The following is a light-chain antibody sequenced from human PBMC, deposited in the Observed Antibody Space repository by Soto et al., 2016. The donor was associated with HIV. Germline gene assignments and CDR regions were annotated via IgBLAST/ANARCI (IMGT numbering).Light chain of an antibody. Sequence: DIQMTQSPSTLSASVGDRVTITCRASQSISSWVAWYQQKPGKAPNLLIYKASNLESGVPSRFSGGGSGTDFTLTISSLQPEDFATYYCQQYNSYPPTFGPGTKVDIK. CDR3: QQYNSYPPT. J-gene: IGKJ3*01. V-gene: IGKV1-5*03. CDR1: QSISSW. CDR2: KAS.